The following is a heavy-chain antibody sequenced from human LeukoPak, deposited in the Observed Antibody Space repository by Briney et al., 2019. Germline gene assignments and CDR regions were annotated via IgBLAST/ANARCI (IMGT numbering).Heavy chain of an antibody. J-gene: IGHJ3*01. CDR3: AKTYVSGSYYAFDL. V-gene: IGHV3-9*01. CDR2: ISWNSGSI. CDR1: GFTFDDYA. D-gene: IGHD1-26*01. Sequence: GRSLRLSCAASGFTFDDYAMHWVRQAPGKGLEWVSGISWNSGSIGYADSVKGRSTISRDSAKNSLYLQMNTLRAEDTALYYCAKTYVSGSYYAFDLWGQGTMVTVSS.